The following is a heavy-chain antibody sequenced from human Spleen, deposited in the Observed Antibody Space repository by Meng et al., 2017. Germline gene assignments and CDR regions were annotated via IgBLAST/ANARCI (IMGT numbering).Heavy chain of an antibody. D-gene: IGHD2/OR15-2a*01. V-gene: IGHV1-2*06. CDR3: AKDLSGSIDY. CDR1: GYTFTGYS. J-gene: IGHJ4*02. CDR2: INPDSGT. Sequence: QAQLLQSGAEVKEPGASVKVSCKASGYTFTGYSMHWIRQAPGQGLEWMGRINPDSGTNYAQRFQGRVTLTWDTSISTAYMDLSSLRSDDTAMYYCAKDLSGSIDYWGQGTLVTVSS.